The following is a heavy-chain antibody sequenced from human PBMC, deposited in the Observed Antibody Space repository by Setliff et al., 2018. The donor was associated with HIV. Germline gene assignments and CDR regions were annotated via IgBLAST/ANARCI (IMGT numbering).Heavy chain of an antibody. Sequence: SETLSLTCSVSGGSISSHYWTWIRQSPGKGLEWIGSIYYSGDTDYNPSLKSRVSTSVDTSKNQFSLKLSSVTAADTAVYYCARHTIGVATWSDGFDFWGQGRLVTVSS. V-gene: IGHV4-59*11. CDR2: IYYSGDT. CDR1: GGSISSHY. D-gene: IGHD6-19*01. J-gene: IGHJ4*02. CDR3: ARHTIGVATWSDGFDF.